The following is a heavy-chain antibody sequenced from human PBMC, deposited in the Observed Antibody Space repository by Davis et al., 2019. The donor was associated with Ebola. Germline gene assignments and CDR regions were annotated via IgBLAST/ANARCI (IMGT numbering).Heavy chain of an antibody. J-gene: IGHJ4*02. CDR1: GFTFSNYA. D-gene: IGHD2-2*01. Sequence: GESLKISCAASGFTFSNYAMSWVRQAPGKGLEWVSGLSGRGGSTYYADSVKGRFTIARDNSKNTLFLQMNSLSPEDTAVYHCAKDLGNSWGYFDSWGQGTLVTVSS. V-gene: IGHV3-23*01. CDR3: AKDLGNSWGYFDS. CDR2: LSGRGGST.